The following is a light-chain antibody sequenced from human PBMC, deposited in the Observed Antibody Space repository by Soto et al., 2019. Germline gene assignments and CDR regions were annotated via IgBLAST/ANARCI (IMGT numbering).Light chain of an antibody. CDR3: QQSYSTPPT. CDR2: KAS. J-gene: IGKJ1*01. CDR1: QTISSW. Sequence: IQMTQSPSTLSGSEGDRVTITCRASQTISSWLAWYQQKPGKAPKLLIYKASTLKSGVPPRFSGSGSGTDFTLTISGLQPDDFATYYCQQSYSTPPTFGQGTKVDI. V-gene: IGKV1-5*03.